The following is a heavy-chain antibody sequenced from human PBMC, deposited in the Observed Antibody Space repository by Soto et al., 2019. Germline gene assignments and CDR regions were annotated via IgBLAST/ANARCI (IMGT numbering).Heavy chain of an antibody. Sequence: ASVKVSCKASGYTFTSYGISWVRQAPGQGLEWMGWISAYNGNTNYAQKLQGRVTMTTDTSMSTAYMELRSLRSDDTAVYYCARDALPYCGGDCYFDYWGQGTLVTVSS. V-gene: IGHV1-18*01. J-gene: IGHJ4*02. CDR3: ARDALPYCGGDCYFDY. CDR1: GYTFTSYG. D-gene: IGHD2-21*01. CDR2: ISAYNGNT.